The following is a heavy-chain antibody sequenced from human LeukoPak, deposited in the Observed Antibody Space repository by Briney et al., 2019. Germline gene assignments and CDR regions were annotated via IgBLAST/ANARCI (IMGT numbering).Heavy chain of an antibody. CDR1: GFTFSSYE. D-gene: IGHD5-12*01. CDR3: ARGRLRYLFDY. V-gene: IGHV3-48*03. Sequence: PGGSLRLSCAASGFTFSSYEVNWGRQAPGKGLEWISYISSSGSTIYYADSVKGRFTISRDNAKNSLYLQMNSLRAEDTAVYYCARGRLRYLFDYWGQGTLVTVSS. J-gene: IGHJ4*02. CDR2: ISSSGSTI.